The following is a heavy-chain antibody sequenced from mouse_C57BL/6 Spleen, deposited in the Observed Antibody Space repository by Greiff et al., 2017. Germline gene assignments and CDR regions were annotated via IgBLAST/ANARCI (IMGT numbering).Heavy chain of an antibody. CDR1: GFTFSSYT. CDR3: ARHSGPYWYFDV. CDR2: ISGGGGNT. V-gene: IGHV5-9*01. J-gene: IGHJ1*03. Sequence: EVKLMESGGGLVKPGGSLKLSCAASGFTFSSYTMSWVRQTPEKRLEWVATISGGGGNTYYPDSVKGRFTISRDNAKNTLYLQMSSLRSEDTALYYCARHSGPYWYFDVWGTGTTVTVSS.